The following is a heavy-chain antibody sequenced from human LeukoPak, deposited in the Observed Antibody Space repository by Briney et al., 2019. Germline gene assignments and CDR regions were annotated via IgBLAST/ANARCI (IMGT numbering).Heavy chain of an antibody. CDR2: LSTTGST. CDR3: AKGRKGGRGDAFHI. CDR1: GTSINSYF. D-gene: IGHD1-14*01. Sequence: SETLSLTCNVSGTSINSYFWSWVRQPAVKGLEFIGHLSTTGSTNYNPSLKSRVTMSVDTSKNHFSLSLSSVTAADTAIYYCAKGRKGGRGDAFHIWGPGTMVTVSS. V-gene: IGHV4-4*07. J-gene: IGHJ3*02.